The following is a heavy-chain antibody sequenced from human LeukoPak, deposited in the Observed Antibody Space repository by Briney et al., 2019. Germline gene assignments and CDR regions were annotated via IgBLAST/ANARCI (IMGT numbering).Heavy chain of an antibody. J-gene: IGHJ4*02. CDR1: GFTFDDYG. Sequence: SGGSLRLSCAASGFTFDDYGSNWVRQAPGKGLERVSYISSSSSTIYYADSVKGRFTISRDNAKNSLYLQMNSLRAEDTAVYYCARDGSSWGNYFDYWGQGTLVTVSS. CDR3: ARDGSSWGNYFDY. D-gene: IGHD6-13*01. V-gene: IGHV3-48*01. CDR2: ISSSSSTI.